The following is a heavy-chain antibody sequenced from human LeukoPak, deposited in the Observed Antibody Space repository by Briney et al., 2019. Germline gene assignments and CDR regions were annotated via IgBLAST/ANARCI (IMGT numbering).Heavy chain of an antibody. CDR1: GGSFSGYY. Sequence: SETLSLTCAVYGGSFSGYYWSWIRQPPGKGLEWIGEINHSGSTNYNPSLKSRVTISVDTSKNQFSLKLSSVTAADTAVYYCARGPKTTFDYWGQGILVTVSS. CDR3: ARGPKTTFDY. V-gene: IGHV4-34*01. J-gene: IGHJ4*02. D-gene: IGHD1-1*01. CDR2: INHSGST.